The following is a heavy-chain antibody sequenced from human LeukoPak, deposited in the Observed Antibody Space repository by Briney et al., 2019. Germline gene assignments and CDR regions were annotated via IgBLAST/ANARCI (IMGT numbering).Heavy chain of an antibody. CDR2: IYPGDSDT. V-gene: IGHV5-51*01. CDR3: ARQAGYCGGDCYYNAFDI. D-gene: IGHD2-21*01. CDR1: GYRFTSYW. J-gene: IGHJ3*02. Sequence: GESLKISCKGSGYRFTSYWIGWVRQMPGKGLEWMGIIYPGDSDTRYSPSFQGQVTISADKSISTAYLQWSSLKASDTAMYYCARQAGYCGGDCYYNAFDIWGQGTMVTVSS.